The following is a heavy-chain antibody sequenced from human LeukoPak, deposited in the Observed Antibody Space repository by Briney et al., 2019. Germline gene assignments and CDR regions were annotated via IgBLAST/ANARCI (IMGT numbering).Heavy chain of an antibody. Sequence: PSETLSLTCTVSGGSISSSSYYWGWIRQPPGKGLEWIGSIYYSGSTYYNPSLKSRVTISVDTSKNQFSLKLSSVTAADTAVYYCARDGRTIQLWLRYFDLWGRGTLVTVSS. CDR2: IYYSGST. CDR1: GGSISSSSYY. V-gene: IGHV4-39*07. CDR3: ARDGRTIQLWLRYFDL. D-gene: IGHD5-18*01. J-gene: IGHJ2*01.